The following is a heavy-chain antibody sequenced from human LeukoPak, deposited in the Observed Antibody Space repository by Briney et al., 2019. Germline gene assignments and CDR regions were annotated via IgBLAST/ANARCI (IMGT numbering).Heavy chain of an antibody. J-gene: IGHJ4*02. CDR1: DGSISSSSYY. D-gene: IGHD7-27*01. Sequence: PSETLSPTSTASDGSISSSSYYWGWIRQPPVKGLEWIGNIYYSGSTYYNPSLKSRVTISVDTSKNHFSLKLSSVTAADTAVYYCARQTTGDGDYWGQGTLVTVSS. V-gene: IGHV4-39*01. CDR2: IYYSGST. CDR3: ARQTTGDGDY.